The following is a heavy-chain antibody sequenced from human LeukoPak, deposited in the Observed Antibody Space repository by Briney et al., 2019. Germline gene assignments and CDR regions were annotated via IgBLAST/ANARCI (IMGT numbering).Heavy chain of an antibody. Sequence: GGSLRLSCAASGFTFSSYAMSWVRQAPGKGLEWVSAISGSGGSTYYADSVKGRFTISRDNSKNTLYLQMNSLGAEDTAVYYCARSRDGYNYLDYWGQGTLVTVSS. D-gene: IGHD5-24*01. CDR1: GFTFSSYA. J-gene: IGHJ4*02. CDR2: ISGSGGST. V-gene: IGHV3-23*01. CDR3: ARSRDGYNYLDY.